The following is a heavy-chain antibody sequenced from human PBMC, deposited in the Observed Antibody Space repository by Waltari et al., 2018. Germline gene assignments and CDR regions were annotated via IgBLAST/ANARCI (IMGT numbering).Heavy chain of an antibody. Sequence: EVRLVESGGGLVKPGGSLRLSCAASGFIFKDAWMCWVRQAPGKGREWVGRIKTKAEGETTDYAGPVKGRFTISRDDAANNLFLQMNSLKIDDTAVYYCATEGLIYTSLDIYDFWGQGSLVAVSS. V-gene: IGHV3-15*01. CDR2: IKTKAEGETT. J-gene: IGHJ4*02. CDR1: GFIFKDAW. D-gene: IGHD2-2*03. CDR3: ATEGLIYTSLDIYDF.